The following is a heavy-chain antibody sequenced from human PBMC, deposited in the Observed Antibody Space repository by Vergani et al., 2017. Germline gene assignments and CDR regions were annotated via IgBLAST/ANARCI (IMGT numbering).Heavy chain of an antibody. V-gene: IGHV1-2*02. D-gene: IGHD3-22*01. CDR3: ARGRRPVAASYYDSSGYYFSDYFDY. Sequence: QVLLVQSGAEVKKPGASVKVSCKASGYTFTGYYMHWVRQASGQGLEWMGWINPKSGGTNYAQKFQGRVTMTRDTSISTAYMELSRLRSDDTAVYYCARGRRPVAASYYDSSGYYFSDYFDYWGQGTLVPVSS. J-gene: IGHJ4*02. CDR1: GYTFTGYY. CDR2: INPKSGGT.